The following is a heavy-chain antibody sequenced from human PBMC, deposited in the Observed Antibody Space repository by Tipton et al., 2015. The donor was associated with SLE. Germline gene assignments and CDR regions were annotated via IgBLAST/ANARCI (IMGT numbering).Heavy chain of an antibody. V-gene: IGHV4-59*12. J-gene: IGHJ2*01. CDR3: ARDPRGSSRGYFDL. CDR2: IYYSGST. D-gene: IGHD1-26*01. Sequence: TLSLTCAVYGGSFSGYYWSWIRQPPGKGLEWIGYIYYSGSTNYNPSLKSRVTISVDTSKNQFSLKLSSVTAADTAVYYCARDPRGSSRGYFDLWGRGTLATVSS. CDR1: GGSFSGYY.